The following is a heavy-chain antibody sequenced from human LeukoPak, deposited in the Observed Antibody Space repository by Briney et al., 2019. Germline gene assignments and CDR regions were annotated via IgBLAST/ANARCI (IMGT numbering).Heavy chain of an antibody. J-gene: IGHJ4*02. V-gene: IGHV3-21*01. Sequence: GGSLRLSCAASGFTFSSYSMNWVRQAPGKGLEWVSSISSSSSYIYYADSVKGRFTISRDNAENSLYLQMNSLRAEDTAVYYCASVRGYSSSSDYWGQGTLVTVSS. CDR1: GFTFSSYS. CDR3: ASVRGYSSSSDY. CDR2: ISSSSSYI. D-gene: IGHD6-6*01.